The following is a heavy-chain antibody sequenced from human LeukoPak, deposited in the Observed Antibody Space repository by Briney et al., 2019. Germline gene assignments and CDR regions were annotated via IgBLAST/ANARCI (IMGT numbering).Heavy chain of an antibody. Sequence: SQTLSLTCSVSGGSINSGAGGHYWTWIRQPAGKGLEWIGRIYPSGYSNYNPSLKSRVVVSVDASKNQFSLQLNSVTAADTAVYYCARGIVVINWFDLWGQGALATVAS. J-gene: IGHJ5*02. CDR1: GGSINSGAGGHY. D-gene: IGHD3-22*01. V-gene: IGHV4-61*02. CDR3: ARGIVVINWFDL. CDR2: IYPSGYS.